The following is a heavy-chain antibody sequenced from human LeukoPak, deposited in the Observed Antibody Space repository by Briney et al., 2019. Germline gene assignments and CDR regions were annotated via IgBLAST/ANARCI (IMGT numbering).Heavy chain of an antibody. J-gene: IGHJ4*02. CDR1: GFTFSSYA. CDR2: ISGSSGRT. CDR3: TKEDSSYSFGRV. V-gene: IGHV3-23*01. Sequence: GGSLRLSCAASGFTFSSYAMSWVRQAPGKGLEWVSAISGSSGRTYYADSVKGRLTISRDNSKNTLYLQMNSLRAEDTAVYYCTKEDSSYSFGRVWGQGSLVTVSS. D-gene: IGHD5-18*01.